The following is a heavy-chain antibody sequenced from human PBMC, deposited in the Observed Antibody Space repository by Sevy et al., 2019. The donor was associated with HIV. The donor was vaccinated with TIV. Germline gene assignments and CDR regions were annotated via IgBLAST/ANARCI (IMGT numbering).Heavy chain of an antibody. D-gene: IGHD5-12*01. Sequence: GGSLRLSCVASGFTYSMNWVRQAPGKGLEWVSYISDSSATIHYADSVKGRFTISRDNAKNSPYLQMNTLRAEDTAVYYCASQRGGYGRLYFFGSWGQGTLVTVSS. CDR2: ISDSSATI. V-gene: IGHV3-48*01. J-gene: IGHJ4*02. CDR1: GFTYS. CDR3: ASQRGGYGRLYFFGS.